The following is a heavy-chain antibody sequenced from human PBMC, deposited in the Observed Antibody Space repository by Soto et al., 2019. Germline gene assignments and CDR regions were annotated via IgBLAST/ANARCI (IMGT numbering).Heavy chain of an antibody. CDR3: ARDYYRFNSGYGFSMDV. J-gene: IGHJ6*02. D-gene: IGHD5-12*01. Sequence: QVQLVESGGGVVQPGRSLRLSCAASGFTFSSYAMHWVRQAPGKGLEWVAVISYDGSNKYYADSVKGRFTISRDNSKNTRYLQMNSLRAEDTAVYYCARDYYRFNSGYGFSMDVWGQGTTVTV. V-gene: IGHV3-30-3*01. CDR1: GFTFSSYA. CDR2: ISYDGSNK.